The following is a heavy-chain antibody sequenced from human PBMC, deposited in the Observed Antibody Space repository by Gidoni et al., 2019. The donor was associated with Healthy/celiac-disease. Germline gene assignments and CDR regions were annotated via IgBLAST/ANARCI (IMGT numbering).Heavy chain of an antibody. J-gene: IGHJ6*02. CDR2: IVVGSGNT. CDR1: GFTVTSSA. V-gene: IGHV1-58*01. D-gene: IGHD2-2*01. CDR3: AADLSCSSTSCYDYCYGMDV. Sequence: MLLVLSGPEVNKPGTAVKVSCNASGFTVTSSAVQWVRQARGQRLEWIGWIVVGSGNTNYAQKFQERVTITRDMSTSTAYLELSSLRSEDTAVYYCAADLSCSSTSCYDYCYGMDVWGPGATVTVSX.